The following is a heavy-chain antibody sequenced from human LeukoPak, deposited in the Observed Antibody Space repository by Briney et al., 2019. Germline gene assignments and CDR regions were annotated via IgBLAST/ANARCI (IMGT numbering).Heavy chain of an antibody. V-gene: IGHV1-2*02. CDR3: ARVSRLRIQYDY. CDR1: GYTFTGDY. Sequence: VASVKVSCKACGYTFTGDYMHWVRQAPGQGLEWMGWINPNSGGTNYAQKFQGRVTMTRDTSISTAYMELSRLRSDDTAVYYCARVSRLRIQYDYWSQGTLVTVSS. CDR2: INPNSGGT. D-gene: IGHD4-11*01. J-gene: IGHJ4*02.